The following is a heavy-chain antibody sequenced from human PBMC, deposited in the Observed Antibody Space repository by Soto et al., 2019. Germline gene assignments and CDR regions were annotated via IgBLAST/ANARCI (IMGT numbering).Heavy chain of an antibody. CDR2: IYYSGST. V-gene: IGHV4-59*01. D-gene: IGHD6-13*01. CDR3: AKYSSSLKMDYYYYGMDV. CDR1: GGSISSYY. Sequence: QVQLQESGPGLVKPSETLSLTCTVSGGSISSYYWSWIRQPPGKGLEWIGYIYYSGSTNYSPSLKSRVTISVDTSKNQFSLTLSSVTAADTAVYYCAKYSSSLKMDYYYYGMDVWGQGTTVTVSS. J-gene: IGHJ6*02.